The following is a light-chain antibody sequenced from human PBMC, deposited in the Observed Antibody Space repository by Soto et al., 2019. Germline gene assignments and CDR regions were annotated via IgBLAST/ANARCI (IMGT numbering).Light chain of an antibody. J-gene: IGKJ5*01. CDR1: QSVRGSY. Sequence: EIVITHSPFTLSVSPGERATLSCRTSQSVRGSYLAWYQQKPGQAPRLLIFGAASRATGIPDRFSGRGSGTDFTLTISRLEPEDFAVYYCQQRSNWPLITFGQGTRLEIK. CDR2: GAA. CDR3: QQRSNWPLIT. V-gene: IGKV3D-20*02.